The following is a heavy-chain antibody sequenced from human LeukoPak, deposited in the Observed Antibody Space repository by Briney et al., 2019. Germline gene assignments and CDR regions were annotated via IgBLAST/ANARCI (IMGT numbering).Heavy chain of an antibody. J-gene: IGHJ3*02. CDR3: ARDRTVDAFDI. CDR2: ISSSSSYI. V-gene: IGHV3-21*01. Sequence: PGASLRLSCAASGFTFSSYSMNWVRQAPGKGLEWVSSISSSSSYIYYADSVKGRFTISRDNAKNSLYLQMNSLRAEDTAVYYCARDRTVDAFDIWGQGIMVTVSS. D-gene: IGHD4-17*01. CDR1: GFTFSSYS.